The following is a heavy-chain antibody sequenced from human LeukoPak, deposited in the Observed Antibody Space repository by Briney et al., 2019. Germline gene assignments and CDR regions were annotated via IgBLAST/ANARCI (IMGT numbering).Heavy chain of an antibody. Sequence: SGGSLRLSCAASGFTFSSYSMNWVRQAPGKGLDWVSTTSGSGYTPYYTDSVKGRFTISRDNSKNTLFLQMNSLRAEDTAVYYCVKDRGYCSSSSCYGFDYWGQGTLVTVSS. J-gene: IGHJ4*02. D-gene: IGHD2-2*01. V-gene: IGHV3-23*01. CDR1: GFTFSSYS. CDR3: VKDRGYCSSSSCYGFDY. CDR2: TSGSGYTP.